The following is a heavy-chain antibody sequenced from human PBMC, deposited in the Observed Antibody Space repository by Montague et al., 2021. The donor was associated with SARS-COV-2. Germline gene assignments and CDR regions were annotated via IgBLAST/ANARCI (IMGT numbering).Heavy chain of an antibody. J-gene: IGHJ6*02. Sequence: SLRLSCAASGFTFDDYAMHWVRQAPGKGLEWVSGISWNSGSIGYADSVKGRFTISRDNAKNSQYLQMNSLRAEDTALYYCATGAAAAFDYYGMDVWGQGTTVTVSS. CDR3: ATGAAAAFDYYGMDV. D-gene: IGHD6-13*01. V-gene: IGHV3-9*01. CDR1: GFTFDDYA. CDR2: ISWNSGSI.